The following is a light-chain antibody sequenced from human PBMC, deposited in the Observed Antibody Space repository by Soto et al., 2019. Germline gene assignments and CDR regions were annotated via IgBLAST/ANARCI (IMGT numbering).Light chain of an antibody. Sequence: DIQITQSPSTLSASVVERFTITCRASQSISNKLAWYQQKAGKAPKVLIYDASTLESGVPSRFSGSGSGTEFTLTISSLQPDDFATYYCQQYHTYSRTFGQGTKVDIK. CDR1: QSISNK. CDR2: DAS. CDR3: QQYHTYSRT. J-gene: IGKJ1*01. V-gene: IGKV1-5*01.